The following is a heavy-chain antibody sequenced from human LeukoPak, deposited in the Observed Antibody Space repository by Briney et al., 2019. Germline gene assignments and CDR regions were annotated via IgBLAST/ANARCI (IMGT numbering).Heavy chain of an antibody. D-gene: IGHD3-22*01. V-gene: IGHV4-59*01. J-gene: IGHJ4*02. CDR1: GGSISSYY. CDR2: IYSSGTT. Sequence: SETLSPTCTVSGGSISSYYWSWIRQPPGEGLEWIGYIYSSGTTKYNPSLKSRVTMSFDTSQNQFSLKLSSVTAADTAVYYCARGDDSGLAYWGQGTLVTVSS. CDR3: ARGDDSGLAY.